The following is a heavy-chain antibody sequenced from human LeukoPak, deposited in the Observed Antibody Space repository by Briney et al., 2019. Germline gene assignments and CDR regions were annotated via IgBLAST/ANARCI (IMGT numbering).Heavy chain of an antibody. V-gene: IGHV1-18*01. CDR2: ISAYNGNT. CDR1: GYTFTSYG. CDR3: ARDPAVDYYDSSGYYNDANWFDP. D-gene: IGHD3-22*01. Sequence: ASVKVSCKASGYTFTSYGISWVRQAPGQGLEWMGWISAYNGNTNYAQKLQGRVTMTTDTSTSTAYMELRSLRSDDTAVYYCARDPAVDYYDSSGYYNDANWFDPWGQGTLVTVSS. J-gene: IGHJ5*02.